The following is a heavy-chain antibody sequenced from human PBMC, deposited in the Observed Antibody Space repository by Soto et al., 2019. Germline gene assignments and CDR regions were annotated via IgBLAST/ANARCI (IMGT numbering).Heavy chain of an antibody. CDR2: ISAYNGNT. D-gene: IGHD3-22*01. Sequence: QVQLVQSGAEVKKPGASVKVSCKASGYTFTSYGISWVRQAPGQGLEWMGWISAYNGNTNYAPELQGRGSMTTDTAASTAYMELRSLRSDDAAVYYCAGGNGLTGGYWGQGTLVTVSS. CDR1: GYTFTSYG. V-gene: IGHV1-18*01. J-gene: IGHJ4*02. CDR3: AGGNGLTGGY.